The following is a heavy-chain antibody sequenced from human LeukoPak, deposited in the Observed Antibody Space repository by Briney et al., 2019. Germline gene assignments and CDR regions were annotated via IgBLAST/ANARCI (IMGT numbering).Heavy chain of an antibody. J-gene: IGHJ4*02. D-gene: IGHD2-21*02. CDR2: IKEDGSEE. V-gene: IGHV3-7*03. CDR1: GFTFSTYW. Sequence: GGSLRLSCAASGFTFSTYWMNWVRQAPGKGLEWVANIKEDGSEENYVDSVKGRFTISRDNAKNSLYLQMNRLRADDTALYYCATPHDGDWWYGFDSWGQGSRVTVSS. CDR3: ATPHDGDWWYGFDS.